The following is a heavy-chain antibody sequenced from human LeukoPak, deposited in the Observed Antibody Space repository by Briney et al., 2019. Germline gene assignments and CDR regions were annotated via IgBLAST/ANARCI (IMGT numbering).Heavy chain of an antibody. J-gene: IGHJ4*02. V-gene: IGHV3-23*01. Sequence: GGSLRLSCAASGFTFSSYAMTWVRQAPGKGLEWVSSMSAIGGTTYYADSVRGRFTISRDNSKNTLYLQMNSLRAEDTAVYYCARGTTYYYDSGGYAFDYWGQGTLVTVSS. CDR2: MSAIGGTT. CDR3: ARGTTYYYDSGGYAFDY. D-gene: IGHD3-22*01. CDR1: GFTFSSYA.